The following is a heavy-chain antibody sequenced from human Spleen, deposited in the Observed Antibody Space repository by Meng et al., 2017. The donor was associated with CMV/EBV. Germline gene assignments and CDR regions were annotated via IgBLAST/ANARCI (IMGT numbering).Heavy chain of an antibody. D-gene: IGHD3-9*01. J-gene: IGHJ2*01. CDR1: EYIFTDQY. CDR3: ARPPADTRYWYFDL. V-gene: IGHV1-2*02. CDR2: INPNTSDA. Sequence: ASEYIFTDQYNHWVRQVTGKGIEWMGWINPNTSDAKYAQKVQGRVTMTRDTSIGTVYMEMTRLRSDETAVYFCARPPADTRYWYFDLWGRGTLVTVSS.